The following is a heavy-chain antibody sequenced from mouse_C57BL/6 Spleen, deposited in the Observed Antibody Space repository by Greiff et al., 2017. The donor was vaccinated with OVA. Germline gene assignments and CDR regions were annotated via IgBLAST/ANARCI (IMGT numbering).Heavy chain of an antibody. J-gene: IGHJ4*01. Sequence: EVKLLESGPELVKPGASVKISCKASGYSFTDYNMNWVKQSNGKSLEWIGVINPNYGTTSYNQKFKGKATLTVDQSSSTAYMQLNSLTSEDSAVYYCAREDYYGSSGAMDYWGQGTSVTVSS. CDR1: GYSFTDYN. CDR2: INPNYGTT. CDR3: AREDYYGSSGAMDY. D-gene: IGHD1-1*01. V-gene: IGHV1-39*01.